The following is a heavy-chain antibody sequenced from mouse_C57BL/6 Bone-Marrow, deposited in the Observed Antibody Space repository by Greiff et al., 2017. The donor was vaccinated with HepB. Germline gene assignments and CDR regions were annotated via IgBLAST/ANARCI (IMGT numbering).Heavy chain of an antibody. CDR1: GFTFNTYA. D-gene: IGHD2-3*01. Sequence: EVQLVESGGGLVQPKGSLKLSCAASGFTFNTYAMHWVRQAPGKGLEWVARIRSKSSNYATYYADSVKDRFTISRDDSQSMLYLQMNNLKTEDTAMYYCGRGGGIYDGYYKGVYYAMDYWGQGTSVTVSS. CDR2: IRSKSSNYAT. CDR3: GRGGGIYDGYYKGVYYAMDY. J-gene: IGHJ4*01. V-gene: IGHV10-3*01.